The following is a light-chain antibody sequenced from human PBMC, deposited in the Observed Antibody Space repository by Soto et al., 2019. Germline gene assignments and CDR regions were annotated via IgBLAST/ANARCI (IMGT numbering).Light chain of an antibody. CDR3: QQYANSPFT. Sequence: EIVLTQSPGTLPLSPGERATLSCRASQSVSSNYLVWYQQKPGQAPRPLIYGASSRATGIPDRFSGSGSGTDFTLTISRLEPDDFAVYYWQQYANSPFTFGQGTKLEIK. V-gene: IGKV3-20*01. CDR2: GAS. CDR1: QSVSSNY. J-gene: IGKJ2*01.